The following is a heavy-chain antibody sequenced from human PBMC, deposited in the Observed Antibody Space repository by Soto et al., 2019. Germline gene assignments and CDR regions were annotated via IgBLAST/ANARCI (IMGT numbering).Heavy chain of an antibody. CDR2: ISYSGST. Sequence: QVQLQESGPGLVKPSQTLSLTCTVSGGSISSGGYYWSWIRQHPGKGLEWIGYISYSGSTYYNPSLKSRLTISADTSKNQVSLKLSSVTAADTADYYGASSPGDNFDYWVQGTLVTVSS. V-gene: IGHV4-31*03. J-gene: IGHJ4*02. CDR3: ASSPGDNFDY. CDR1: GGSISSGGYY. D-gene: IGHD2-21*02.